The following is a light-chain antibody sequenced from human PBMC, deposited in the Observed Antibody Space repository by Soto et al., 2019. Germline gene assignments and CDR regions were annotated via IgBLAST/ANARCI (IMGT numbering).Light chain of an antibody. J-gene: IGLJ1*01. CDR3: GAWDSGLSGYV. CDR2: ENN. CDR1: NSNIGNTY. Sequence: QSVLTQPPSGSAAPGQKGTISCSGSNSNIGNTYVSWYQQLPGTAPKLLIYENNKRPSGIPDRFSGSKSGTSATLGITGLQTGDEADYYCGAWDSGLSGYVFGTGTKVTVL. V-gene: IGLV1-51*02.